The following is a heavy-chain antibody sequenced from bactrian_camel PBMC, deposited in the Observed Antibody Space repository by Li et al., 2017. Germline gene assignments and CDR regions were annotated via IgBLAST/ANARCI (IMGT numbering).Heavy chain of an antibody. Sequence: VQLVESGGGLVQPGGSLRLSCAASGFTFSNYWMYWVRQAPGKGREWVASIDSGGSTTYYADSVKGRFTASRDNAQNTVYLQMNSLKPDDTAVYSCARVRGVVAVGFVDYWGQGTQVTVS. CDR2: IDSGGSTT. D-gene: IGHD6*01. J-gene: IGHJ4*01. CDR3: ARVRGVVAVGFVDY. V-gene: IGHV3S25*01. CDR1: GFTFSNYW.